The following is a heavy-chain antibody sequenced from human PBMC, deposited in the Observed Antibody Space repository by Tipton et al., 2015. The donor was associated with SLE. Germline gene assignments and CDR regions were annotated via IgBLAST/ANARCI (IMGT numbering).Heavy chain of an antibody. V-gene: IGHV4-61*05. CDR1: GGSISNSSYY. Sequence: TLSLTCTVSGGSISNSSYYWDWNRQPPGKGLEWVGYISYGGGTNYNPSLKSRVTISVDTAKNQLSLKLTSVTAADTAVYYCARGMVTWRGAILGVDVWGQGTTVNVSS. D-gene: IGHD2-21*02. CDR3: ARGMVTWRGAILGVDV. J-gene: IGHJ6*02. CDR2: ISYGGGT.